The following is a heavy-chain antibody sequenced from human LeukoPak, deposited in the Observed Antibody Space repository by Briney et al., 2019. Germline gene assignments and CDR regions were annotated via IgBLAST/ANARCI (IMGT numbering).Heavy chain of an antibody. CDR2: INPSGGST. CDR3: ASSIVVVTGRFDY. V-gene: IGHV1-46*01. CDR1: GYTFASYY. J-gene: IGHJ4*02. Sequence: ASVKVSCKASGYTFASYYMHWVRQAPGQGLEWMGIINPSGGSTSYAQKFQGRVTMTRDTSTSTVYMELSSLRSEDTAVYYCASSIVVVTGRFDYWGQGTLVTVSS. D-gene: IGHD2-21*02.